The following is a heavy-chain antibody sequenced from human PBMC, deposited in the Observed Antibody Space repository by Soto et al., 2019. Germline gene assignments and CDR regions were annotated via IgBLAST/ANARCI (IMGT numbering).Heavy chain of an antibody. Sequence: QVPLVQSGAEVKKPGASVKVSCKASGYTVTSYGISWVRQAPGQGLAWMGWISAYNGNTNYAQKLQGRVTMTTDTSTSTAYMELRSLRSDATAVYYCAREKGVATINYYGMDVWGQGTTVTVSS. CDR1: GYTVTSYG. V-gene: IGHV1-18*01. CDR2: ISAYNGNT. D-gene: IGHD5-12*01. J-gene: IGHJ6*02. CDR3: AREKGVATINYYGMDV.